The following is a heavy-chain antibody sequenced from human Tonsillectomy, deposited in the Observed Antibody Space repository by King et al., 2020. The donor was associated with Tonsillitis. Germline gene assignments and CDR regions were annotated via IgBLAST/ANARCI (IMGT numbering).Heavy chain of an antibody. CDR1: GFIFSSFE. J-gene: IGHJ6*03. CDR2: ISSSGSTI. Sequence: VQLVGSGGGLVQPGGSLRLSCAASGFIFSSFEMSWVRQAPGKGLEWVSYISSSGSTIYYADSVKGRFTISRDNAKNSLYLQMNSLRAEDTAVYYCARGGCSSTSCTSFYYYNYMDVWGKGTTVTVSS. D-gene: IGHD2-2*01. V-gene: IGHV3-48*03. CDR3: ARGGCSSTSCTSFYYYNYMDV.